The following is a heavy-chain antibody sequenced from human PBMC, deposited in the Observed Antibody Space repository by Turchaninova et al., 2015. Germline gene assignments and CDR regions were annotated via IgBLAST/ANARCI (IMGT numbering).Heavy chain of an antibody. V-gene: IGHV4-34*01. CDR1: VGSFSGYY. J-gene: IGHJ4*02. D-gene: IGHD6-13*01. Sequence: QVQLQQWGAGLLHPSETLSLSCAVYVGSFSGYYWSWFRQPPGKGLEWIGENNHMGRTNYNPSLKSRVTISVDTSKNQFSLRLSSVTAADTAVYYCARGGAAAGMTPHFDYWGQGTLVTVSS. CDR3: ARGGAAAGMTPHFDY. CDR2: NNHMGRT.